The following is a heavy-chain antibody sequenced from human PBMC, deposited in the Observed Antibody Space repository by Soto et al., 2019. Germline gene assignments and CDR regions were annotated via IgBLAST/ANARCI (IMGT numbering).Heavy chain of an antibody. V-gene: IGHV5-51*01. D-gene: IGHD3-22*01. Sequence: GESLKISCDGSGYSFTIYCIGLVLQMPGKGLEWMGIIYPGDSDTRYSPSFQGQVTISADKSISTAYLQWSSLKASDTAMYYCARSYYYDSSGYYYYFDYWGQGTLVTVSS. CDR1: GYSFTIYC. J-gene: IGHJ4*02. CDR2: IYPGDSDT. CDR3: ARSYYYDSSGYYYYFDY.